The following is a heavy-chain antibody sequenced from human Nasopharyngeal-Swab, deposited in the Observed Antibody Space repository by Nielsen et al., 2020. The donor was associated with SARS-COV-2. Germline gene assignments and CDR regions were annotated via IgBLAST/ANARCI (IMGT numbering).Heavy chain of an antibody. J-gene: IGHJ5*01. CDR2: INDDGSST. D-gene: IGHD4-17*01. V-gene: IGHV3-74*01. CDR1: GFRFGTYW. Sequence: GGPLRLSCAAPGFRFGTYWMHWVAQAPGEGRMWVPQINDDGSSTNYADSVKARFTIPRDNTKNTLFLQMHSLRAEDTAVYFCTRNLRYFGWFDYWGQGTLVTVSS. CDR3: TRNLRYFGWFDY.